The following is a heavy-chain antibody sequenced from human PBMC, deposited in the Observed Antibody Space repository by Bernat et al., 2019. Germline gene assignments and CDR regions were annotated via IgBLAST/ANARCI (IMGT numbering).Heavy chain of an antibody. J-gene: IGHJ4*02. V-gene: IGHV4-34*01. Sequence: QVQLQQWGAGLLKPSETLSLTCAVYGGSFSGYYWSWIRQPPGKGLAWIGEINHSGSTNYNPSLKSRVTISVDTSKNQFSLKLSSVTAADTAVYYCARGFGHYDSSGYYYADYFDYWGQGTLVTVSS. D-gene: IGHD3-22*01. CDR1: GGSFSGYY. CDR3: ARGFGHYDSSGYYYADYFDY. CDR2: INHSGST.